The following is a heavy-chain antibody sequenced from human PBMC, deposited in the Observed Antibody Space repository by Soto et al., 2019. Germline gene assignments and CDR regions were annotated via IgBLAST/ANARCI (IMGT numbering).Heavy chain of an antibody. J-gene: IGHJ4*02. CDR3: ASGRDRGSSESSFDY. CDR2: IYPTDGGT. CDR1: GYTFTNYY. D-gene: IGHD6-6*01. V-gene: IGHV1-2*02. Sequence: QVQLVQSGAEVKKPGASMKVSCKASGYTFTNYYIYWVRQAPGQGLEWMGWIYPTDGGTNYAQKFQGRVTMTRDTSISTDYMELSRLSSDATDVYYCASGRDRGSSESSFDYWGQGTLVTVSS.